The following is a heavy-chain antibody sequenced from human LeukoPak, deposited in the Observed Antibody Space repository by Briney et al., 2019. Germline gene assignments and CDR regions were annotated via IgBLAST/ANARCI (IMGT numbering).Heavy chain of an antibody. CDR2: IHYDGSNE. CDR3: AKHWGYYVSGTFPHAFDL. D-gene: IGHD3-10*01. V-gene: IGHV3-30*02. J-gene: IGHJ3*01. CDR1: GFTFTDYG. Sequence: GGSLRLSCVASGFTFTDYGIHGVRQPPGKGLELVSVIHYDGSNEYYADSVKGRFTVSRDSSKNTVFLHVSGLRPNDTAVYFCAKHWGYYVSGTFPHAFDLWGEG.